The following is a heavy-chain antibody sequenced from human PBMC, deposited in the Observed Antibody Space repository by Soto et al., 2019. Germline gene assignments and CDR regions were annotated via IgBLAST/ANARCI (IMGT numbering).Heavy chain of an antibody. Sequence: QVQLVQSGAEVKKPGSSVRVSCKASGGTLRSHAINWVRHAPGQGLEWMGGIIPIFGSPYYAQKFQGRVTITADESSITAYMELSSLRSEDTAVYYCAGTVERPYYHGMDVWGQGTTVTVSS. D-gene: IGHD4-4*01. CDR2: IIPIFGSP. CDR3: AGTVERPYYHGMDV. V-gene: IGHV1-69*01. CDR1: GGTLRSHA. J-gene: IGHJ6*02.